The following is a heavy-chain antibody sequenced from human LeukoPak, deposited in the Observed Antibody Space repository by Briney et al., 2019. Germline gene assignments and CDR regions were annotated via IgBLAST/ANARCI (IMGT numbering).Heavy chain of an antibody. CDR1: GGSISSYY. Sequence: SETLSLTCTVSGGSISSYYWSWIRQPPGKGLEWIGYIYCSGSTNYNPSLKSRVTISVDTSKNQFSLKLSSVTAADTAVYYCARVEWELLTDWGQGTLVTVSS. V-gene: IGHV4-59*01. J-gene: IGHJ4*02. D-gene: IGHD1-26*01. CDR2: IYCSGST. CDR3: ARVEWELLTD.